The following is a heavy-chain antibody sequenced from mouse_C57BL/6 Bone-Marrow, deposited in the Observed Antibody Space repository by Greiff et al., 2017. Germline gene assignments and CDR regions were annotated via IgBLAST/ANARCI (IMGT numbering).Heavy chain of an antibody. CDR3: GGGRDDYDWFAY. J-gene: IGHJ3*01. CDR1: GYTFTSYW. CDR2: IHPNSGST. D-gene: IGHD2-4*01. Sequence: QVQLQQSGAELVKPGASVKLSCKASGYTFTSYWMHWVKQRPGQGLEWIGMIHPNSGSTNYNEKFKSKATLTVDTSSRTAYMQLSSLTSEDSAVYYWGGGRDDYDWFAYWGQGTLVTVSA. V-gene: IGHV1-64*01.